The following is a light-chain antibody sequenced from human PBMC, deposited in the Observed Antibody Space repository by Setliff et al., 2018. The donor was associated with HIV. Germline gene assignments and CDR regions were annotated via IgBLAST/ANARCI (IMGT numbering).Light chain of an antibody. CDR1: SSDIGYYNF. J-gene: IGLJ2*01. CDR2: EVT. V-gene: IGLV2-14*01. Sequence: QSVLTQPASVSGSPGQSITISCTGTSSDIGYYNFVSWYQQHPGKAPKLMIYEVTSRPSGISNRFSGSKSGNTASLTISGLQAEDEAYYYCSSYSSNRPVLFGGGTKVTVL. CDR3: SSYSSNRPVL.